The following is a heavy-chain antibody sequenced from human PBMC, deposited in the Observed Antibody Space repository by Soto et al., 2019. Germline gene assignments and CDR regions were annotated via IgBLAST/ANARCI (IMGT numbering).Heavy chain of an antibody. Sequence: NPSETLSLTCAVYGGSFSGYYWSWVRQPPEKGLEWIGEINHSGSTNYNPSLKSRVTISVDTSKNQFSLKLSSVTAADTAVYYCARRRNYDFWSGYLTTSFDYWGQGTLVTVS. CDR3: ARRRNYDFWSGYLTTSFDY. V-gene: IGHV4-34*01. CDR2: INHSGST. J-gene: IGHJ4*02. D-gene: IGHD3-3*01. CDR1: GGSFSGYY.